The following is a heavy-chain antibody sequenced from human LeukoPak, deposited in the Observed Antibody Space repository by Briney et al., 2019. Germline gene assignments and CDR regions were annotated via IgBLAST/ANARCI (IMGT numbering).Heavy chain of an antibody. J-gene: IGHJ3*02. Sequence: SETLSLTCTVSGGSISSYYWSWIRQPPGKGLEWIGYIYYSGSTNYNPSLKSRVTISVKTSKNQFSLKLSSVTAADTAVYYCARTYYYDSSRDAFDIWGQGTMVTVSS. V-gene: IGHV4-59*01. CDR3: ARTYYYDSSRDAFDI. D-gene: IGHD3-22*01. CDR1: GGSISSYY. CDR2: IYYSGST.